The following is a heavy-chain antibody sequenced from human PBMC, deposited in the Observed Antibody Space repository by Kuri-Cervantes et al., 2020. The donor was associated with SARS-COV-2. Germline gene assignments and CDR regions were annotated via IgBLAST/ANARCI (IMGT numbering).Heavy chain of an antibody. V-gene: IGHV1-24*01. D-gene: IGHD3-9*01. Sequence: ASVKVSCKVSGYTLTELSMHWVRQAPGKGLEWMGGFDPEDGETIYAQKFQGRVTMTEDTSTDTAYMELSSLRSEDTAVYYCAREGGYYDILTGYYKTEYFQHWGQGTLVTVSS. CDR1: GYTLTELS. CDR3: AREGGYYDILTGYYKTEYFQH. CDR2: FDPEDGET. J-gene: IGHJ1*01.